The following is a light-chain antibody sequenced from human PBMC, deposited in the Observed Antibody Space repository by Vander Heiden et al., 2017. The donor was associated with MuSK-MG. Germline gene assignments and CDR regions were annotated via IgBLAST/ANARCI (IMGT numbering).Light chain of an antibody. CDR3: QKYNSDPPVMT. CDR1: QGISNY. Sequence: DIQMTQSPSSLSAYVGDRVTITCRASQGISNYLAWYQQKPGKGPKLLFYAASTLQSGVPSRFSGSGSGTDFTLTISSLQPEDVATYYCQKYNSDPPVMTFGQGTRMEIK. J-gene: IGKJ5*01. CDR2: AAS. V-gene: IGKV1-27*01.